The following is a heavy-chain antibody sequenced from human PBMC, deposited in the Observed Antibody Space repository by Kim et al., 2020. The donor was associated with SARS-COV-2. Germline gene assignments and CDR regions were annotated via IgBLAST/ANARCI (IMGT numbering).Heavy chain of an antibody. CDR1: GYAFSSYA. CDR3: AKDPPGGSSLDYFEY. V-gene: IGHV3-23*01. D-gene: IGHD2-15*01. Sequence: GGSLRLSCVASGYAFSSYAISWVRQAPGKGLEWVSAISNTGDSTYYADSVKGRFTISRDNSKNTVYLQMNSLRVEDTAIYYCAKDPPGGSSLDYFEYWGQGTLVTVSS. J-gene: IGHJ4*02. CDR2: ISNTGDST.